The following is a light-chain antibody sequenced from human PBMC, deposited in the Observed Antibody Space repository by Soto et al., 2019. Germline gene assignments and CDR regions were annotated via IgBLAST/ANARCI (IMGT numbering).Light chain of an antibody. CDR2: EVS. J-gene: IGLJ1*01. V-gene: IGLV2-14*01. Sequence: QSALTQPASVSGSPGKSITISCTGTSSDVGGYNYVSWYQKHPGKAPKLMIYEVSNRPSGVSNRFSGSKSGNTASLTISGLRAEDEADYYCSSYTGSSTPYVFGTGTKLTVL. CDR3: SSYTGSSTPYV. CDR1: SSDVGGYNY.